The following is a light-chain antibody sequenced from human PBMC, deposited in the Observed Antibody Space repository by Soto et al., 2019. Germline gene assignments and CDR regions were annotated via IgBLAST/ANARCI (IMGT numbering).Light chain of an antibody. Sequence: DIQMTQSPSTLSASVGDRVTISCRASQSISRWLAWYQQEPGKAPNLLIYDASSLQSGVPSRFSGIGSGTEFILTISSLQPDDFATYYCQQYNSHWTFGQGTKVDIK. CDR1: QSISRW. CDR3: QQYNSHWT. J-gene: IGKJ1*01. V-gene: IGKV1-5*01. CDR2: DAS.